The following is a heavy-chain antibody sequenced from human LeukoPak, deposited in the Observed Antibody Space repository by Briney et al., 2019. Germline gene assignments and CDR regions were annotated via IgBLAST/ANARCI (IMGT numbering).Heavy chain of an antibody. J-gene: IGHJ4*02. D-gene: IGHD3-22*01. CDR2: ISAYNGNT. Sequence: ASVKVSCKASGYTFTSYGISWVRQAPGQGLEWMGWISAYNGNTNYAQKLQGRVTMTTDTSTSTAYMELRSLRSDDTAVYYCARDPEAYYYDSTQGARGTWGQGTLVTVSS. CDR1: GYTFTSYG. V-gene: IGHV1-18*01. CDR3: ARDPEAYYYDSTQGARGT.